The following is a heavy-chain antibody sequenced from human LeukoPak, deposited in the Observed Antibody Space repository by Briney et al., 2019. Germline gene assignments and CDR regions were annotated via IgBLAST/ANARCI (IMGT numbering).Heavy chain of an antibody. J-gene: IGHJ4*02. CDR1: GGTFSSYA. CDR3: ARVLRDSSGWYSRVY. Sequence: SVKVSCKASGGTFSSYAISWVRQAPGQGLEWMGRIIPIFGTANYAQKFQGRVTITTDESTSTAYMELSSLRSEDTAVYYCARVLRDSSGWYSRVYWGRGTLVTVSS. D-gene: IGHD6-19*01. CDR2: IIPIFGTA. V-gene: IGHV1-69*05.